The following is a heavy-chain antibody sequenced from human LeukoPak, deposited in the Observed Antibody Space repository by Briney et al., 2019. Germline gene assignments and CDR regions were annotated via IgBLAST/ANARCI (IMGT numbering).Heavy chain of an antibody. CDR1: GFTFSSYG. D-gene: IGHD5-24*01. V-gene: IGHV3-33*01. J-gene: IGHJ4*02. Sequence: PGRSLRLSCAASGFTFSSYGMHWVRQAPGKGLEWVAVIWYDGSEKYYADSVKGRFTISRDSSKNTLDLQMNSLRAEDTAVYYCARNVVFGDGYAIDYWGQGTLVTVSS. CDR2: IWYDGSEK. CDR3: ARNVVFGDGYAIDY.